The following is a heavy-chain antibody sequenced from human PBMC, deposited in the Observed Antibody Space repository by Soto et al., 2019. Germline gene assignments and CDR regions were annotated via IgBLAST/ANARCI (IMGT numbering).Heavy chain of an antibody. CDR3: AEEEGRWLSYLDL. CDR2: ITDDGSGK. CDR1: ELSFSTYG. D-gene: IGHD5-12*01. Sequence: QAQLVESGGGAVQPGTSLRLSCAASELSFSTYGMHWVRQAPGKGPEWVAVITDDGSGKWYADSVKGRFTISRDNSENTLYLQMNSLRPEDSALYYCAEEEGRWLSYLDLWGRGTLVIVSS. V-gene: IGHV3-30*18. J-gene: IGHJ2*01.